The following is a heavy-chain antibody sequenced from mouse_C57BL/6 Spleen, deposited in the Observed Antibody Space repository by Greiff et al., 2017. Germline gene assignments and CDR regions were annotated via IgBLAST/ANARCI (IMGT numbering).Heavy chain of an antibody. Sequence: QVQLKQPGAELVRPGSSVKLSCKASGYTFTSYWMDWVKQRPGQGLEWIGNIYPSDSETHYNQKFKDKATLTVDKSSSTAYMQLSSLTSEDSAVYYCAREDYSNYVYFDYWGQGTTLTVSS. D-gene: IGHD2-5*01. V-gene: IGHV1-61*01. J-gene: IGHJ2*01. CDR2: IYPSDSET. CDR3: AREDYSNYVYFDY. CDR1: GYTFTSYW.